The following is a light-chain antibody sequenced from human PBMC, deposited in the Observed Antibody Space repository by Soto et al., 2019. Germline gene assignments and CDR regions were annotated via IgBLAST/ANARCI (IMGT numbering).Light chain of an antibody. Sequence: QSALTQPRSVSGSPGQSVTISCTGTSSDVGGYVYVSWYQHHPGKAPKLMIYDVNERPSGVPDRFSGSKFDNTASLTISGLQAEDEADYYCCSYAGRFTYVFGTGTKATVL. J-gene: IGLJ1*01. CDR3: CSYAGRFTYV. CDR1: SSDVGGYVY. V-gene: IGLV2-11*01. CDR2: DVN.